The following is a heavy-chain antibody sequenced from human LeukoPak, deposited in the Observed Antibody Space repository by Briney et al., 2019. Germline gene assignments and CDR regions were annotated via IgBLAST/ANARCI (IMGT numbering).Heavy chain of an antibody. J-gene: IGHJ3*02. CDR3: ARDSPNDYDSSDAMAFDI. CDR2: IWYDGSNK. Sequence: PGGSLRLSCAASGFTFSSYGMHWVRQAPGKGLEWVAVIWYDGSNKYYADSVKGRFTISRDNSKNTLYLQMNSLRAEDTAVYYCARDSPNDYDSSDAMAFDIWGQGTMMTVSS. D-gene: IGHD3-22*01. CDR1: GFTFSSYG. V-gene: IGHV3-33*01.